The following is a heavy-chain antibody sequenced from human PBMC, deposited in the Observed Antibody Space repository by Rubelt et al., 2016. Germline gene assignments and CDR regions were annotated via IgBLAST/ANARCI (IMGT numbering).Heavy chain of an antibody. CDR1: GGSISSYY. V-gene: IGHV4-59*01. D-gene: IGHD1-26*01. CDR3: ARLTRGLSGSYHFHY. J-gene: IGHJ4*02. CDR2: IYYSGST. Sequence: QVQLQESGPGLVKPSETLSLTCTVSGGSISSYYWSWIRQPPGKGLEWIGYIYYSGSTNYNPSLKSRVTNSVATSTNQFSLKLGSVTAADTAVDYWARLTRGLSGSYHFHYWGQGTLVTVSS.